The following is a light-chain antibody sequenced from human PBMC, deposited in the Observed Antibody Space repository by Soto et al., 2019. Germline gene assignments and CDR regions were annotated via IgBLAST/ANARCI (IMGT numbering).Light chain of an antibody. Sequence: QSVLTQSPSASASLGASVKLTCTLSSGHSSYAIAWHQQQSEKGPRYLMKLHSDGGHTKGDGIPDRFSGSSSGTERYLTISSLQSEDEADYYCQTWGTGTLVFGGGTKLTVL. J-gene: IGLJ2*01. CDR1: SGHSSYA. CDR3: QTWGTGTLV. CDR2: LHSDGGH. V-gene: IGLV4-69*01.